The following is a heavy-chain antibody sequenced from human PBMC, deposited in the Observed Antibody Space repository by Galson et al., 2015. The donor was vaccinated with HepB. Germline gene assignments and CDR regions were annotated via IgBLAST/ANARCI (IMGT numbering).Heavy chain of an antibody. CDR1: GFTFGSYA. J-gene: IGHJ4*02. CDR2: ISGSGGST. D-gene: IGHD6-19*01. V-gene: IGHV3-23*01. CDR3: AKDHHLSGYSSGLFDY. Sequence: SLRLSCAASGFTFGSYAMSWVRQAPGKGLEWVSAISGSGGSTYYADPVKGRFTISRDNSKNTLYLQMNSLRAEDTAVYYCAKDHHLSGYSSGLFDYWGQGTLVTVSS.